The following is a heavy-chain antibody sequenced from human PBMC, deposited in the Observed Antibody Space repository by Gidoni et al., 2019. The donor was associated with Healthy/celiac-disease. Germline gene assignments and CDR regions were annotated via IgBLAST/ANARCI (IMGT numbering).Heavy chain of an antibody. CDR3: ARAPGGSSWAYSGWYFDL. V-gene: IGHV1-8*01. D-gene: IGHD6-13*01. CDR1: GYTFTSYA. J-gene: IGHJ2*01. CDR2: MNPNSGNT. Sequence: QVQLVQSGSDVKKPGVSVKVSCKSSGYTFTSYAINWVRPATGQGLEWMGCMNPNSGNTVYAQKFKGRVNMNRNTYISTAYMELSSMRSEDTAVYYCARAPGGSSWAYSGWYFDLWGRGTLVTVSS.